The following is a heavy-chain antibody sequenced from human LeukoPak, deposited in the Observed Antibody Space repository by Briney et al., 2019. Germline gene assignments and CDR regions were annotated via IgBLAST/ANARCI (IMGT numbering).Heavy chain of an antibody. CDR3: ARGTTDAY. Sequence: ASVNVSCKASGYTFTSYYIDSVRQAPGQRLEWMGVINPSGGSTRYAQNFQGRVTMTGDPSTRTVYMELCSLTSDDAGVYYCARGTTDAYWGQGTPVTVSS. V-gene: IGHV1-46*01. J-gene: IGHJ4*02. D-gene: IGHD1-1*01. CDR2: INPSGGST. CDR1: GYTFTSYY.